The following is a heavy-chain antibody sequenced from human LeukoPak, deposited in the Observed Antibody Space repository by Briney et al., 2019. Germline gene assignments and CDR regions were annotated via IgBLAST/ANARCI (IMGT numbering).Heavy chain of an antibody. CDR1: GFTFSSYW. CDR2: IKEDGTRK. J-gene: IGHJ6*02. V-gene: IGHV3-7*03. Sequence: PGGSLRLSCAASGFTFSSYWMTWVRQAPGKGLEWVANIKEDGTRKNYMDSVKGRFTISRDNAKNSLYLQMSGLRAEDTAVYHCARFYDFWSGYLTERYYYGMDVWGQGTTVTVSS. CDR3: ARFYDFWSGYLTERYYYGMDV. D-gene: IGHD3-3*01.